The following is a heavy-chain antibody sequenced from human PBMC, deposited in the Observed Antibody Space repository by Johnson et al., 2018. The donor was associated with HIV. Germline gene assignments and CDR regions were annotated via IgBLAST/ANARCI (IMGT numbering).Heavy chain of an antibody. CDR1: TFTFDDYG. Sequence: VQLVESGGGVVRPGESLRLSCAASTFTFDDYGMTWVRQAPGKGLEWVANIKQDGSEKYYVDSVKGRFTISRDNAKNSLYLQMNSLRAEDTAVYYCARVGAAGVDAFDIWGQGTMVTVSS. J-gene: IGHJ3*02. CDR3: ARVGAAGVDAFDI. CDR2: IKQDGSEK. D-gene: IGHD6-25*01. V-gene: IGHV3-7*01.